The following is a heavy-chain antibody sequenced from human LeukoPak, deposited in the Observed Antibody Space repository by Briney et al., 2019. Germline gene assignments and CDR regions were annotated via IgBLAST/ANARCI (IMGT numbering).Heavy chain of an antibody. D-gene: IGHD3-10*01. V-gene: IGHV1-69*13. CDR2: IIPIFGTA. Sequence: SVKASCKASGGTFRSYAVSWVRQAPGQGLEWMGGIIPIFGTANYAQKFQGRVTITADESTSTAYMELSSLRSEDTAVYYCARGTWVDYYGSGSYYNFDYWGQGTLVTVSS. J-gene: IGHJ4*02. CDR3: ARGTWVDYYGSGSYYNFDY. CDR1: GGTFRSYA.